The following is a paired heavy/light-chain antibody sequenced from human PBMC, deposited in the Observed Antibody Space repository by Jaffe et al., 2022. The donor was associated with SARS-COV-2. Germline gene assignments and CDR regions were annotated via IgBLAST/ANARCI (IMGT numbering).Light chain of an antibody. CDR2: HAS. CDR3: QQRTNWPPEVT. Sequence: EIVLTQSPATLSLSPGEGATLSCRASQSVNTYLAWYQQKPGQAPRLLIYHASHRAAGTPARFSGSGSGTDFTLTISSLEPEDFAVYYCQQRTNWPPEVTFGGGTKVEVK. CDR1: QSVNTY. V-gene: IGKV3-11*01. J-gene: IGKJ4*01.
Heavy chain of an antibody. D-gene: IGHD2-2*01. CDR1: GFSFSRYW. Sequence: EVQLVESGGGLVQPGGSLRLSCSASGFSFSRYWMGWVRQAPGKGLEWVANIKKDGSEKYFMDSVKGRFTISRDNAQNSLFLQMNSLRAEDTAVYYCARDNEVPGAVGYYYFGMDVWGQGTTVTVSS. CDR2: IKKDGSEK. V-gene: IGHV3-7*01. J-gene: IGHJ6*02. CDR3: ARDNEVPGAVGYYYFGMDV.